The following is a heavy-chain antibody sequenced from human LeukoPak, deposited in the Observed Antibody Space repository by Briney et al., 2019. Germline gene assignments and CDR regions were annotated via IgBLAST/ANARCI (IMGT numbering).Heavy chain of an antibody. CDR2: ISYDGSNK. D-gene: IGHD3-3*01. J-gene: IGHJ6*02. V-gene: IGHV3-30-3*01. CDR1: GFTFSSYA. CDR3: ARGIAYYDFWSGASSGYYYGMDV. Sequence: GGSLRLSCAASGFTFSSYAMPWVRQAPGKGLEWVAVISYDGSNKYYADSVKGRFTISRGNSKNTLYLQMNSLRAEDTAVYYCARGIAYYDFWSGASSGYYYGMDVWGQGTTVTVSS.